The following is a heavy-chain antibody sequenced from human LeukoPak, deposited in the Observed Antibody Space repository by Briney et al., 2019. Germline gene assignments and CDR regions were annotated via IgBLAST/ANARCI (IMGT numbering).Heavy chain of an antibody. CDR2: ISYDGHKK. V-gene: IGHV3-30*03. J-gene: IGHJ4*02. D-gene: IGHD6-19*01. CDR1: GFTFSNYG. CDR3: ASTSRLPRTFSGWYYFDY. Sequence: GKSLRLSCSASGFTFSNYGIHWVRQAPGKGLEWVAFISYDGHKKQYADSVKSRFTISRDNSENTLFLQMNSLRTGDTAVYYCASTSRLPRTFSGWYYFDYWGQGTLVTVSS.